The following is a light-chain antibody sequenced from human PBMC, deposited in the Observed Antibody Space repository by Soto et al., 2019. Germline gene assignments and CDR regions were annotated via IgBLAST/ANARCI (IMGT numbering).Light chain of an antibody. Sequence: DIQMTQSPSSVSASVGDRVTITCRASQDIDSALAWFQQKPGEAPRRLIHTADTLHSGVPSRFSGAGSGTEFSLTISGLQPEDFATYFCQQGNSFPLTFGGGTKVEIK. J-gene: IGKJ4*01. CDR3: QQGNSFPLT. V-gene: IGKV1-12*01. CDR1: QDIDSA. CDR2: TAD.